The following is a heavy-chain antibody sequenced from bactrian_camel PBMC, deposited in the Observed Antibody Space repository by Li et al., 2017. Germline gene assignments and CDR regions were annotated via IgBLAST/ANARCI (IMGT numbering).Heavy chain of an antibody. Sequence: VQLVESGGGSVPAGGSLRLSCVASINMSRACMGWLRQAPGNQREGVASIDSDGTTHYVTSVEGRFTISQDSAKNILYLQMDSLKPEDTAMYYCAAVRDDGRSCVRDEYAYWGQGTQVTVS. V-gene: IGHV3S53*01. J-gene: IGHJ4*01. CDR3: AAVRDDGRSCVRDEYAY. CDR2: IDSDGTT. CDR1: INMSRAC. D-gene: IGHD6*01.